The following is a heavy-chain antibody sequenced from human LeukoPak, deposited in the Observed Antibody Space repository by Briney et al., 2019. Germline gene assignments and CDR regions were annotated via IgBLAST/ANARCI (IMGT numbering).Heavy chain of an antibody. CDR2: IKQDGREK. Sequence: GGSLRLSCAASGFPFSTYWMSWVRQAPGKGLQWVANIKQDGREKYYVDSVKGRFTISRDNAKNSLCLQMNSLRAEDTAVYYCARAYFYYDSSGYYGDYWGQGTLVTVSP. CDR3: ARAYFYYDSSGYYGDY. V-gene: IGHV3-7*01. J-gene: IGHJ4*02. D-gene: IGHD3-22*01. CDR1: GFPFSTYW.